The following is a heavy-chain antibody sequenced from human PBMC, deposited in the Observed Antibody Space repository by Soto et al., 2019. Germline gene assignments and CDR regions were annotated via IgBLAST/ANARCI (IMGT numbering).Heavy chain of an antibody. Sequence: GGSLRLSCAASGLTFKESAMNWVRQAPGKRLEWVASISDTGASTWYAESVRGRLSISRDNSKNTLYLQMNSLRGEDTAVYYCAKGRGSGWAWYFDNWGQGTLVTVSS. CDR1: GLTFKESA. CDR2: ISDTGAST. D-gene: IGHD6-19*01. J-gene: IGHJ4*02. CDR3: AKGRGSGWAWYFDN. V-gene: IGHV3-23*01.